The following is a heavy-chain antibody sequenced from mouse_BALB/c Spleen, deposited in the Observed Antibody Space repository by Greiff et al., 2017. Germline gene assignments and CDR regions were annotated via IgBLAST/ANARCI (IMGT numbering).Heavy chain of an antibody. CDR1: GFNIKDTY. D-gene: IGHD1-1*01. CDR2: IDPANGNT. Sequence: VQLQQSGAELVKPGASVKLSCTASGFNIKDTYMHWVKQRPEQGLEWIGRIDPANGNTKYDPKFQGKATITADTSSNTAYLQLSSLTPEDTAVYYCASYYYGSSDYFDYWGQGTTLTVSS. V-gene: IGHV14-3*02. CDR3: ASYYYGSSDYFDY. J-gene: IGHJ2*01.